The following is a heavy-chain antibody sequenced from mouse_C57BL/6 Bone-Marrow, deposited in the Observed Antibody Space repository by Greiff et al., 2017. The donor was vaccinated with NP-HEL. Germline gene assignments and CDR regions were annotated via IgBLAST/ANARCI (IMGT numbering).Heavy chain of an antibody. CDR3: ARVLNYYGSSYAWFAY. CDR2: IYPRSGNT. D-gene: IGHD1-1*01. J-gene: IGHJ3*01. CDR1: GYTFTSYG. Sequence: QVQLQQSGAELARPGASVKLSCKASGYTFTSYGISWVKQRPGQGLEWIGEIYPRSGNTYYNEKFKGKATLTADKSSSTAYMELRSLTSEDSAVYFCARVLNYYGSSYAWFAYWGQGTLVTVSA. V-gene: IGHV1-81*01.